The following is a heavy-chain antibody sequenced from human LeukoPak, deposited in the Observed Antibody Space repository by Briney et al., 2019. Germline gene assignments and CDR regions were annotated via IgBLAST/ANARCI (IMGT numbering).Heavy chain of an antibody. J-gene: IGHJ3*02. V-gene: IGHV3-21*01. D-gene: IGHD3-10*01. CDR3: ARGRHNSGSFDAFDI. Sequence: PGGSLRLSCAASGFTFSSYAMSWVRQAPGKGLEWVSSISTSSIYIYYADSVKGRFTISRDNAKNSLYLQMNSLRVEDTAVYYCARGRHNSGSFDAFDIWGQGTMVTVSS. CDR1: GFTFSSYA. CDR2: ISTSSIYI.